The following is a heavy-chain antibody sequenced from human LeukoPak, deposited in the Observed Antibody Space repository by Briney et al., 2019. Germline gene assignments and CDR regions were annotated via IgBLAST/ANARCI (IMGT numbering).Heavy chain of an antibody. CDR1: GGSFSGYY. CDR2: SKHSGST. CDR3: ARGPNDDSLTGYYL. V-gene: IGHV4-34*01. J-gene: IGHJ4*02. Sequence: PSETLSLTCAVYGGSFSGYYWGWIRHPPAKGREWIGVSKHSGSTNYNPSLKSRVTISVATTRTQCPLRLSSVTAADTAVYYCARGPNDDSLTGYYLWGQGTLVTVSS. D-gene: IGHD3-9*01.